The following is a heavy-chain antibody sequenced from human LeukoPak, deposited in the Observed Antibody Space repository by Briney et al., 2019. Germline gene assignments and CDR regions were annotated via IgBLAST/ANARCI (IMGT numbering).Heavy chain of an antibody. Sequence: ASVKVSCKASGYTFTSYDINWVRQATGQGLEWMGWMNPNSGNTGYAQKFQDRVTIIRNTSISTAYMELSSLRSEDTAVYYCARIGGYCSSTSCYQVMDVWGKGTTVTVSS. CDR3: ARIGGYCSSTSCYQVMDV. J-gene: IGHJ6*03. D-gene: IGHD2-2*01. V-gene: IGHV1-8*01. CDR2: MNPNSGNT. CDR1: GYTFTSYD.